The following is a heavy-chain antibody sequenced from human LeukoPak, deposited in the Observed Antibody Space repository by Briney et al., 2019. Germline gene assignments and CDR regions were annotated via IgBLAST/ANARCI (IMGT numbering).Heavy chain of an antibody. V-gene: IGHV4-59*08. CDR2: IYYSGST. D-gene: IGHD2-21*02. CDR3: ARGGNCGGDCYAHDAFDI. CDR1: GGSISSYY. Sequence: SETLSLTCTVSGGSISSYYWSWIRQPPGKGLEWIGYIYYSGSTNYNPSLKSRVTISVDTSKNQLSLKLSSVTAADTAVYYCARGGNCGGDCYAHDAFDIWGQGTKVTVSS. J-gene: IGHJ3*02.